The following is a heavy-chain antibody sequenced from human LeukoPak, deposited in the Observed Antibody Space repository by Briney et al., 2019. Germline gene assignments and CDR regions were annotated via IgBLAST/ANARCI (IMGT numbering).Heavy chain of an antibody. CDR2: IYHSGST. CDR3: ARVGYGSGWYLNWFDT. CDR1: GGSISSGGYS. Sequence: SQTLSLTCAVSGGSISSGGYSWSWIRQPPGKGLEWIGYIYHSGSTYYNPSLKSRVTISVDRSKNQFSLKLSSVTAADTAVYYCARVGYGSGWYLNWFDTWGQGTLVTVSS. V-gene: IGHV4-30-2*01. J-gene: IGHJ5*02. D-gene: IGHD6-19*01.